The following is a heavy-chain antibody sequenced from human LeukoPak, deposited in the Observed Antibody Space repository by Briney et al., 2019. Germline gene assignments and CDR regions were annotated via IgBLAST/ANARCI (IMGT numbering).Heavy chain of an antibody. V-gene: IGHV3-53*04. Sequence: GGSLRPSCAASAFTVSSNFMTWARQAPGKGLEGVSLIYAGGGTYYADSVQGRFSISRHLSKNTVDLQMNSLRLEDTAVYYCASGRSYWYHLDYWGRGTLVTVSS. CDR3: ASGRSYWYHLDY. J-gene: IGHJ4*02. D-gene: IGHD2-8*02. CDR1: AFTVSSNF. CDR2: IYAGGGT.